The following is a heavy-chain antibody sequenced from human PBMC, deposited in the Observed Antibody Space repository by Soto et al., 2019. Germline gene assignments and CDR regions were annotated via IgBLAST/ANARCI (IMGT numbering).Heavy chain of an antibody. Sequence: QVQLVESGGGVVQPGRSLRLSCAASGFTFSSYGMHWVRQAPGKGLEWVAVIWYDGSNKYYADSVKGRFTISRDNSKNTLYLQMNSLRAEDTAVYYCARGCSGSGWGYFDYWGQGTLVTVSS. CDR2: IWYDGSNK. J-gene: IGHJ4*02. CDR1: GFTFSSYG. V-gene: IGHV3-33*01. CDR3: ARGCSGSGWGYFDY. D-gene: IGHD6-19*01.